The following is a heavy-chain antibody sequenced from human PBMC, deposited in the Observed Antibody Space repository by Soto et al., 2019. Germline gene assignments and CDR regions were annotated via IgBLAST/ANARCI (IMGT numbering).Heavy chain of an antibody. CDR2: TNQDGSEK. J-gene: IGHJ4*02. V-gene: IGHV3-7*04. CDR1: GFSFRSDW. D-gene: IGHD1-26*01. Sequence: EEQLVESGGGLVQPGGSLRLSCAVSGFSFRSDWMNWVRQAPGKGLEWVAHTNQDGSEKYYVDSVKGRFTIFRDNAKNSLYLQMNSLRAEDTAVCYCSGGVGDAFWGQGTLVTVSS. CDR3: SGGVGDAF.